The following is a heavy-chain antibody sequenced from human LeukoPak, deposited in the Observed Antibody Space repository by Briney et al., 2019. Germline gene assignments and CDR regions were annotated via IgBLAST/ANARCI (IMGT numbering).Heavy chain of an antibody. D-gene: IGHD3-22*01. CDR2: ISGSGGST. V-gene: IGHV3-23*01. Sequence: GGPLRLSCAASGFTFSSYAMSWVRQAPGKGLEWVSAISGSGGSTYYADSVKGRFTISRDNSKNTLYLQMNSLRAEDTAVYYCAKDKSYYDSSGYYYWFDPWGQGTLVTVSS. J-gene: IGHJ5*02. CDR3: AKDKSYYDSSGYYYWFDP. CDR1: GFTFSSYA.